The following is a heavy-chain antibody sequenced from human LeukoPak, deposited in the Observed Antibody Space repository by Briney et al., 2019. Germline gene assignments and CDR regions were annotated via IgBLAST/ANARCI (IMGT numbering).Heavy chain of an antibody. CDR3: ARDPVIEAAADWYWFDP. Sequence: ASVKVSCKASGYTFTSYGISWVRQAPGQGLEWMGWISAYNGNTNYAQKFQGRVTMTRGTSISTAYMELSRLRSDDTAVYYCARDPVIEAAADWYWFDPWGQGTLVTVSS. D-gene: IGHD6-13*01. CDR1: GYTFTSYG. CDR2: ISAYNGNT. J-gene: IGHJ5*02. V-gene: IGHV1-18*01.